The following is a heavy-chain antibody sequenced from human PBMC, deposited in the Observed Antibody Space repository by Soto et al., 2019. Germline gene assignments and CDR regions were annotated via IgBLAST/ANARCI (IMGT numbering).Heavy chain of an antibody. CDR1: GFTFSSYA. Sequence: EVQLLESGGGLVQPGGSLRLSCAASGFTFSSYAMSWVRQAPGKGLEWVSGISGSGGSTYYADPVKGRFTVSRDNSKNTLYLQMNSLRAEDTAFYYCAKDRHYDFWSGSHFEYWGQGTLVTVSS. V-gene: IGHV3-23*01. CDR2: ISGSGGST. J-gene: IGHJ4*02. D-gene: IGHD3-3*01. CDR3: AKDRHYDFWSGSHFEY.